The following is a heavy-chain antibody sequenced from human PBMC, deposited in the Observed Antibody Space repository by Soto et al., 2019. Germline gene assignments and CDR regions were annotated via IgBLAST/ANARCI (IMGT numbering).Heavy chain of an antibody. CDR3: AHRLVAYGDYDAFDI. CDR2: IYWDDDK. V-gene: IGHV2-5*02. Sequence: QITLKESGPTLVKPTQTLTLTCTFSGFSLSTRGVGVGWIRQPPGKALEWLALIYWDDDKRYSPSLKSRLTITKATSKNQVVLTLTNMDPVDTATYYCAHRLVAYGDYDAFDIWGQGTMVTVSS. CDR1: GFSLSTRGVG. J-gene: IGHJ3*02. D-gene: IGHD4-17*01.